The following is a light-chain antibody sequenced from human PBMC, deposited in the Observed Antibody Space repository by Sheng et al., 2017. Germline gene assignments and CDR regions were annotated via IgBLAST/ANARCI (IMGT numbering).Light chain of an antibody. CDR1: QSVSFN. CDR2: GAS. CDR3: QQYNNWPPYS. J-gene: IGKJ2*03. Sequence: EIVMTQSPATLSVSPGERATLSCRASQSVSFNLAWYQQRPGQVPRLLIYGASTRVTGIPARFSGSGSGTEFTLTITSLHSEDSAVYYCQQYNNWPPYSFGQGTKLEIK. V-gene: IGKV3-15*01.